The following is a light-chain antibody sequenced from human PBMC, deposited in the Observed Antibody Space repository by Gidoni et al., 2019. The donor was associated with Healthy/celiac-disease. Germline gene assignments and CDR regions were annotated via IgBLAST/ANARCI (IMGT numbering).Light chain of an antibody. Sequence: IQLTQAPSFLSASVGDRVTITCRASQGIISYLTWYQQKPGKAPKLLIYAASTLQRGVPSRFSGSGSGTEFTITISSLQPEDFATYYCQQLNSYSITFGQGTRLEIK. CDR1: QGIISY. CDR2: AAS. J-gene: IGKJ5*01. V-gene: IGKV1-9*01. CDR3: QQLNSYSIT.